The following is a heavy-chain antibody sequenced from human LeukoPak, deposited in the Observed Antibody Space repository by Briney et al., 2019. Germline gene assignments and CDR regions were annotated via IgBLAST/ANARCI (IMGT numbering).Heavy chain of an antibody. CDR1: GYTFTSYA. CDR3: ARGRSVGTIYYYYYMDV. V-gene: IGHV1-8*03. D-gene: IGHD4-23*01. J-gene: IGHJ6*03. Sequence: GASVKVSCKASGYTFTSYAMNWVRQATGQGLEWMGWMNPNSGNTGYAQKFQGRVTITRNTSISTAYMELSSLRSEDTAVYYCARGRSVGTIYYYYYMDVWGKGTTVTVSS. CDR2: MNPNSGNT.